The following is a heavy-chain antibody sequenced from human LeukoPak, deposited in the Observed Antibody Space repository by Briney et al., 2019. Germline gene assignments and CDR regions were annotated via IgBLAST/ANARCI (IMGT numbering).Heavy chain of an antibody. CDR2: LDLKVGET. CDR1: GYTFTNYS. Sequence: ASVKVSCKVSGYTFTNYSMHWVGQAPGKGLGGMGGLDLKVGETIYAQKFQGRVTMTEDTSTDTAYMELSSLRSEDTAVYYCATKLPNYYDSSGYYYVSWSDPWGQGTLVTVSS. CDR3: ATKLPNYYDSSGYYYVSWSDP. J-gene: IGHJ5*02. V-gene: IGHV1-24*01. D-gene: IGHD3-22*01.